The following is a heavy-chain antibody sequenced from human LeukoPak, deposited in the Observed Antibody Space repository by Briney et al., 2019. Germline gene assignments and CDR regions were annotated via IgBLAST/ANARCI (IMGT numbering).Heavy chain of an antibody. V-gene: IGHV4-4*07. CDR2: IYTSGST. CDR1: GGSISSYY. CDR3: AREIGDYYDSSGYRTYYFDY. J-gene: IGHJ4*02. D-gene: IGHD3-22*01. Sequence: SETLSLTCTVSGGSISSYYWSWIRQPAGKGLEWIGRIYTSGSTNYNPSLKSRVTMSVDTSKNQISLKLSSVTAADTAVYYYAREIGDYYDSSGYRTYYFDYWGQGTLVTVSS.